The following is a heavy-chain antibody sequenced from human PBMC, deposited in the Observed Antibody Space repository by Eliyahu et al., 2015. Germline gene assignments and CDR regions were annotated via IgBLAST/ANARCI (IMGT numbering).Heavy chain of an antibody. D-gene: IGHD3-22*01. CDR1: GFXXRXXA. J-gene: IGHJ4*02. Sequence: EAQLLESGGGLVQPGGSLRLSCAAXGFXXRXXAMXWVRQAPGKGXGWVSGISGRGGSTNYADTVKGRFTISRDNSKNTLYLQMNSLRAEDTAVYSCARSSSGSGYPAPIDYWGQGTLVTVSS. CDR3: ARSSSGSGYPAPIDY. V-gene: IGHV3-23*01. CDR2: ISGRGGST.